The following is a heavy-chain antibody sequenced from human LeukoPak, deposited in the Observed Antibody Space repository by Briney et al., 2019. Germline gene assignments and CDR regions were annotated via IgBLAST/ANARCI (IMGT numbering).Heavy chain of an antibody. J-gene: IGHJ4*02. Sequence: GGSLRLSCAASGFTFNIFAMSWVRQAPGKGLEWVSSISGNGSSTYYADSVKGRFTISRDNSKNTLYLQMNNLRAEDTAVYYCVKDIVTGEGDYFDYWGQGTLVTVSS. CDR1: GFTFNIFA. D-gene: IGHD7-27*01. CDR2: ISGNGSST. V-gene: IGHV3-23*01. CDR3: VKDIVTGEGDYFDY.